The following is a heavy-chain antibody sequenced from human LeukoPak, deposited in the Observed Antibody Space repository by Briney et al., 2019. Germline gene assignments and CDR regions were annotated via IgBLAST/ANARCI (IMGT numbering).Heavy chain of an antibody. CDR1: GFTFSSYA. CDR2: VSYDGSNK. V-gene: IGHV3-30-3*01. Sequence: LPGGSLRLSRAASGFTFSSYAMHWVRQAPGKGLEWVAVVSYDGSNKYYADSVKGRFTISRDNSKNTLYLQMNSLRAEDTAVYYCARGRGSYWIDYWGQGTLVTVSS. J-gene: IGHJ4*02. CDR3: ARGRGSYWIDY. D-gene: IGHD1-26*01.